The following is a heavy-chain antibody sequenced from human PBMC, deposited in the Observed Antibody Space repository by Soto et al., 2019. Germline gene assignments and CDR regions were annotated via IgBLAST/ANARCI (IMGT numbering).Heavy chain of an antibody. CDR3: ARFMTYYYDSSGYYASD. CDR1: GYTFTSYG. V-gene: IGHV1-18*01. D-gene: IGHD3-22*01. J-gene: IGHJ4*02. Sequence: QVQLVQSGAEVKKPGASVKVSCKASGYTFTSYGISWVRQAPGQGLEWMGWISAYNGNTNYAQKLQGRVTMTTDTSTRTAYRELRSLRSYDTAVYYCARFMTYYYDSSGYYASDWGQGTLVTVSS. CDR2: ISAYNGNT.